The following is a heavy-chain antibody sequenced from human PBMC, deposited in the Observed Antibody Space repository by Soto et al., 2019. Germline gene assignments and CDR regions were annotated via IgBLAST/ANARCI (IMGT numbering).Heavy chain of an antibody. J-gene: IGHJ5*02. CDR3: VRDGNKFGNWFDP. CDR2: ISGGSDYI. Sequence: KPVGSLRLSCAASGVTFDSYSMNWIRQAPGKGLEWVSSISGGSDYIYYADSVRGRFTISRGNSQKSLYLQMNSLRDEDTAIYYCVRDGNKFGNWFDPWGQGTLVTVSS. CDR1: GVTFDSYS. V-gene: IGHV3-21*01. D-gene: IGHD2-15*01.